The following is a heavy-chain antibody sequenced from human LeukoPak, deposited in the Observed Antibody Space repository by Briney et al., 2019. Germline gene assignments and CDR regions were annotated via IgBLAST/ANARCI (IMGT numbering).Heavy chain of an antibody. CDR3: AKESRFLEWVLDY. V-gene: IGHV3-30*02. D-gene: IGHD3-3*01. Sequence: PGGSLRLSCAASGFTFSSYGMHWVRQAPGKGLEWVAFIRYDGSNKYYAHSVKGRFTISRDNSKNTLYLQMNSLRAEDTAVYYCAKESRFLEWVLDYWGQGTLVTVSS. J-gene: IGHJ4*02. CDR1: GFTFSSYG. CDR2: IRYDGSNK.